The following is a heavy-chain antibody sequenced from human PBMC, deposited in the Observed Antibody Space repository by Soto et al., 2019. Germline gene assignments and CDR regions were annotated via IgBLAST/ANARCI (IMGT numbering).Heavy chain of an antibody. J-gene: IGHJ6*02. CDR3: ARVRTEIYYGMDV. CDR1: GFTFRTYW. CDR2: IKYDESEK. V-gene: IGHV3-7*05. Sequence: EVQLVESGGGLVQPGGSLRLSFVASGFTFRTYWMAWVRQAPEKGLEWVANIKYDESEKYYVDSVKGRFTVSSDNARNSLFVQMNSLRAEDTAVYYCARVRTEIYYGMDVWGQGTTVTVSS.